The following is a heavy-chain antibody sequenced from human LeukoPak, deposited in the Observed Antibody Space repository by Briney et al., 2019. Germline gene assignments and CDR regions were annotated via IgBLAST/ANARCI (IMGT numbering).Heavy chain of an antibody. D-gene: IGHD1-1*01. V-gene: IGHV3-33*01. Sequence: GESLKISCAASEFTFTTYGMHWVRQAPGKGVEGVAFIYYDGSNIYYADYVKGRFTISRDISKNTLYLQMDSLRAEDTAIYYCARDWKTNSFDYWGQGTLVTVSS. CDR1: EFTFTTYG. CDR2: IYYDGSNI. J-gene: IGHJ4*02. CDR3: ARDWKTNSFDY.